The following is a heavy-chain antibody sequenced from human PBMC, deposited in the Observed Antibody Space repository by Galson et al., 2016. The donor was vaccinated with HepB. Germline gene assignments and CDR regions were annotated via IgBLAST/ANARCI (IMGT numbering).Heavy chain of an antibody. CDR2: IYYSGST. CDR1: GGSISSSSYY. V-gene: IGHV4-39*01. Sequence: LSLTCTVSGGSISSSSYYWGWIRQPPGKGLEWIGSIYYSGSTYYNPSLKSRVTISVDTSKNQFSLKLSSVTAADTAVYYCARRYSSGWYDPISTRFDYWGQGTLVNVS. D-gene: IGHD6-19*01. J-gene: IGHJ4*02. CDR3: ARRYSSGWYDPISTRFDY.